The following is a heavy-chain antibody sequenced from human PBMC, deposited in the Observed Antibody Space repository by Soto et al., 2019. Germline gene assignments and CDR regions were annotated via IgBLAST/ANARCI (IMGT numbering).Heavy chain of an antibody. CDR3: TREQYWDAFDI. D-gene: IGHD2-8*02. CDR2: INSDGSST. V-gene: IGHV3-74*01. Sequence: EVQLVESGGGLVQPGGSLRLSCAASGFTFSSYWMHWVRQAPGKGLVWVSRINSDGSSTSYADSVKGRFTISRDNAKNSIYLDMNSRTAEDTAVYKCTREQYWDAFDIWGKGTMVPVSS. CDR1: GFTFSSYW. J-gene: IGHJ3*02.